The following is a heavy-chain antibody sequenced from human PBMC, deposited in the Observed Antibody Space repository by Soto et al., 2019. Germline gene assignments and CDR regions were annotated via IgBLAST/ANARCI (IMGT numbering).Heavy chain of an antibody. CDR3: ARDHLFYVGYCSGGSCPAYDY. CDR1: GFTFSSYS. J-gene: IGHJ4*02. CDR2: ISSSSSYI. V-gene: IGHV3-21*01. D-gene: IGHD2-15*01. Sequence: GGSLRLSCAASGFTFSSYSMNWVRQAPGKGLEWVSSISSSSSYIYYADPVKGRFTISRDNAKNSLYLQMNSLRAEDTAVYYCARDHLFYVGYCSGGSCPAYDYWGQGTLVTVSS.